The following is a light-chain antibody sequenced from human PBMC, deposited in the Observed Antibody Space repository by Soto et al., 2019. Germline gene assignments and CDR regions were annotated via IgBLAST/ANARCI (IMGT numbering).Light chain of an antibody. CDR3: QQYGSSPLT. Sequence: EIVLTQSPGTLSLSPGERATLSCRASESVSDNYLAWYQQRSGQAPRLVIYGASSRASAVPDRFSGSGSGADFPLTISRREPEDFAVYYCQQYGSSPLTFGGGTKVEIK. V-gene: IGKV3-20*01. CDR1: ESVSDNY. CDR2: GAS. J-gene: IGKJ4*01.